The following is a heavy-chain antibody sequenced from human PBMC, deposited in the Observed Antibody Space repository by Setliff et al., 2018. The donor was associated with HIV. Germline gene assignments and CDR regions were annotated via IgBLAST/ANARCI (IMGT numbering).Heavy chain of an antibody. J-gene: IGHJ6*03. CDR2: IAHSGGT. CDR1: GESMSGYF. CDR3: ARGGTIFGAVITWNFYFYMEV. V-gene: IGHV4-34*01. Sequence: SETLSLTCAFYGESMSGYFWTWIRQSPGTGLEWLGEIAHSGGTNYKSSLKSRLTISVDPSRNQFSLRLASVTVADTAVYYCARGGTIFGAVITWNFYFYMEVWGKGTTVTVSS. D-gene: IGHD3-3*01.